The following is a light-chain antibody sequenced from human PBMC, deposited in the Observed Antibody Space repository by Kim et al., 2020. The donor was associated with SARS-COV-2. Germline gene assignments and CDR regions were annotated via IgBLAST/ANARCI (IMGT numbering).Light chain of an antibody. CDR3: QVWDSSTRV. CDR1: NIGSKN. CDR2: RDS. J-gene: IGLJ3*02. Sequence: SYELTQPLSLSVALRQTARITCGGNNIGSKNVHWYQQKPGQAPVLVIYRDSNRPSGIPERFPASNSGNTATLTISRAQAGDEADYYCQVWDSSTRVFGGGTQLTVL. V-gene: IGLV3-9*01.